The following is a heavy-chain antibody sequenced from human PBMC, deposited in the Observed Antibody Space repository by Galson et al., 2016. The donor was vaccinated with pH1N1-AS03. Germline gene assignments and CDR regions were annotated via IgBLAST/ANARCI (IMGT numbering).Heavy chain of an antibody. V-gene: IGHV5-10-1*01. CDR2: IDPSDSNT. D-gene: IGHD6-13*01. J-gene: IGHJ4*02. Sequence: QSGAEVKKPGESLRISCKGSGYTFINYWISWVRQVPGNGLEWMGKIDPSDSNTSYSPSFQGHVTISVDRSISTAHLQWSSLKASDTAMYYCARHIPAGGLPFHFGGQGTLVTVSS. CDR3: ARHIPAGGLPFHF. CDR1: GYTFINYW.